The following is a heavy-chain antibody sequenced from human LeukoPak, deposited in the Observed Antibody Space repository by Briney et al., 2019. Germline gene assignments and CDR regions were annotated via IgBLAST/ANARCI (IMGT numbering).Heavy chain of an antibody. Sequence: SETLSLTCTVSGDSISNSRYYWGWIRQPPGKGLDWIASIYYGGSTFYNPSLKSRVTISVDTSKNQFSLKLSSVTAADTAVYYCARQHDSSGYYYSAGGALDIWGQGTMVTVSS. D-gene: IGHD3-22*01. CDR2: IYYGGST. J-gene: IGHJ3*02. V-gene: IGHV4-39*01. CDR1: GDSISNSRYY. CDR3: ARQHDSSGYYYSAGGALDI.